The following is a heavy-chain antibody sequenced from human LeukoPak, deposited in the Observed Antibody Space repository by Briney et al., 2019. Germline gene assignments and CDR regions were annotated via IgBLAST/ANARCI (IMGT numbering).Heavy chain of an antibody. V-gene: IGHV1-24*01. CDR1: GYTLTELS. D-gene: IGHD3-3*01. CDR2: FDPEDGET. J-gene: IGHJ5*02. CDR3: ATVFRFLEWSERWFDP. Sequence: ASVKVSCKVSGYTLTELSMHWVRQAPGKGLEWMGGFDPEDGETIYAQKFQGRVTMTEDTSTDTAYMELSSLRSEDTAVYYCATVFRFLEWSERWFDPWGQGTLVTVSS.